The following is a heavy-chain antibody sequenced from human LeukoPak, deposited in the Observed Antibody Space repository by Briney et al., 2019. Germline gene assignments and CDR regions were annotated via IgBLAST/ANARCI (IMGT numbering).Heavy chain of an antibody. CDR2: ISAYNGNT. J-gene: IGHJ6*02. CDR1: GYTFTNYG. D-gene: IGHD3-3*01. Sequence: ASVKVSCKASGYTFTNYGISWVRQAPGQGLEWMGWISAYNGNTNYAQKLQGRVTMTTDTSTSTAYMELRSLRSDDTAVYYCARDSPPDFWSGYPTGFYYYYYGMDVWGQGTTVTVSS. CDR3: ARDSPPDFWSGYPTGFYYYYYGMDV. V-gene: IGHV1-18*01.